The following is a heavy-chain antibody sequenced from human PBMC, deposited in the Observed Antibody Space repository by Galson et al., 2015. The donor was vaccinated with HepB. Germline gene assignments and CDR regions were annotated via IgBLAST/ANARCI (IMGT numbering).Heavy chain of an antibody. Sequence: TSYRLTWLRQAPGQGLEWMGWITADNGNTNYAQNLQGRVTMTTDTSTSTAYMELRSLRSDDTAVYYCARDCSDTSCFPWGQGTLVTVSS. V-gene: IGHV1-18*01. J-gene: IGHJ5*02. CDR2: ITADNGNT. D-gene: IGHD2-2*01. CDR1: TSYR. CDR3: ARDCSDTSCFP.